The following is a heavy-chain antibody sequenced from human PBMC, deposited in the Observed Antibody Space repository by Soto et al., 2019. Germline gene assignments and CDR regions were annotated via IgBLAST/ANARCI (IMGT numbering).Heavy chain of an antibody. CDR2: IYYSGST. CDR3: ARDRWPPPYYDYYYGMDG. J-gene: IGHJ6*01. V-gene: IGHV4-30-4*02. CDR1: GGSISSGDYY. Sequence: SDTLSLTCTVSGGSISSGDYYWSWIRQPPWECLEWIGYIYYSGSTYYSPSLKSRVTISVDTSKNQFSLKLSSVTAADTAVYYCARDRWPPPYYDYYYGMDGCGQGTTVT. D-gene: IGHD2-15*01.